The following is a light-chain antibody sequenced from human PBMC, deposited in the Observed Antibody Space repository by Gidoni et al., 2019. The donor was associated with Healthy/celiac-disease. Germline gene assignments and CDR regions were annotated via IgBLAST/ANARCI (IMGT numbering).Light chain of an antibody. Sequence: QSVLTQPHSVSGAPGQKVTISCTGSFSNIGAGYAVHWYQQIPGTAPKLLIFDNNHRPSGVPDRFSGSKSGPSASLAIIVLQTEDEAYYYCQSFDNSLSSSVVFGGGTRLTVL. V-gene: IGLV1-40*01. CDR2: DNN. CDR1: FSNIGAGYA. CDR3: QSFDNSLSSSVV. J-gene: IGLJ2*01.